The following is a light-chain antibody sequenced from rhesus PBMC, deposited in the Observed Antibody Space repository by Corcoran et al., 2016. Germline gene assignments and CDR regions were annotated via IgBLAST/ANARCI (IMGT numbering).Light chain of an antibody. V-gene: IGKV1-28*01. J-gene: IGKJ4*01. CDR2: AAS. Sequence: DIQMTQSPSSLSASVGDTVTITCRARQGISSYLNWFQQKPGKAPKLLIYAASSLESGVPSRFSGSGSGTEFTLTISSLQPEDFAAYYCLQHNSYPLTFGGGTKVEIK. CDR3: LQHNSYPLT. CDR1: QGISSY.